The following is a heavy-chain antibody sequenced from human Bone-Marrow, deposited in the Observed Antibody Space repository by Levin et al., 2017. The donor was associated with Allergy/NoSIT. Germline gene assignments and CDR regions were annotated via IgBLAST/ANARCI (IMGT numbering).Heavy chain of an antibody. CDR1: GGSISDGDSY. V-gene: IGHV4-30-4*01. J-gene: IGHJ4*02. CDR3: ARASLQRGNYDFCPFDY. Sequence: PSETLSLTCTVSGGSISDGDSYWSWIRQAPGAGLEWIGYMYYRGTTYYNPSLRSRVSISIDTSRNQFSLRLSSVTAADTAVYYCARASLQRGNYDFCPFDYWGQGTLVTVSS. D-gene: IGHD3-3*01. CDR2: MYYRGTT.